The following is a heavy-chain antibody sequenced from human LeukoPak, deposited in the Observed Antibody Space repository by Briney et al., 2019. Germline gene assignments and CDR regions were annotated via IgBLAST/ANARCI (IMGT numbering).Heavy chain of an antibody. D-gene: IGHD2-2*01. V-gene: IGHV4-31*03. CDR3: ARQYCSSTSCRPFDY. CDR2: IYYSGST. CDR1: GGSISSGGYY. Sequence: ASETLSLTCTVSGGSISSGGYYWSWIRQHPGKGLEWIGYIYYSGSTYYNPSLKSRVTISVDTSKNQFSLKLSSVTAADTAVYYCARQYCSSTSCRPFDYWGQGTLVTVSS. J-gene: IGHJ4*02.